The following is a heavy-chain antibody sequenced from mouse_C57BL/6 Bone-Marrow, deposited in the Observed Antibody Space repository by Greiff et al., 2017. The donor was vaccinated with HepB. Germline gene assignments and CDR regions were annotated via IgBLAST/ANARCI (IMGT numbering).Heavy chain of an antibody. CDR3: ARVMYDGGVLTY. V-gene: IGHV1-76*01. J-gene: IGHJ3*01. Sequence: QVQLKESGAELVRPGASVKLSCKASGYTFTDYYINWVKQRPGQGLEWIARIYPGSGNTYYNEKFKGKATLTAEKSSSTAYMQLSSLTSEDSAVYCCARVMYDGGVLTYWGQGTLVTVSA. D-gene: IGHD2-14*01. CDR2: IYPGSGNT. CDR1: GYTFTDYY.